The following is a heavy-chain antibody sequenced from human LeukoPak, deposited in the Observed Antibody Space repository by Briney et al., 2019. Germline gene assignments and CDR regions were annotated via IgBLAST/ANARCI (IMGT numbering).Heavy chain of an antibody. CDR1: GYTFTGYY. J-gene: IGHJ4*02. CDR3: AVNDYGDYVPSN. D-gene: IGHD4-17*01. CDR2: INPNSGGT. Sequence: ASVKVSCKASGYTFTGYYMHWVRQAPGQGLECMGRINPNSGGTNYAQKFQGRVTMTRDTSISTAYMELSRLRSDDTAVYYCAVNDYGDYVPSNWGQGTLVTVSS. V-gene: IGHV1-2*06.